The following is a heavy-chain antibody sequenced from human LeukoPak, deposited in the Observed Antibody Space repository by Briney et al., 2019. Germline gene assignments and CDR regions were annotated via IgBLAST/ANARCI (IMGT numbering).Heavy chain of an antibody. J-gene: IGHJ6*03. CDR1: GGSISSYY. V-gene: IGHV4-4*07. CDR2: IYTSGST. CDR3: ARVGYDIVYYYYYMDV. D-gene: IGHD3-9*01. Sequence: KPSETLSLTCTVSGGSISSYYWSWIRQPAGKGLDWIGRIYTSGSTNYNPSLKSRVTMSVDTSKNQFSLKLSSVTAADTAVYYCARVGYDIVYYYYYMDVWGKGTTVTVSS.